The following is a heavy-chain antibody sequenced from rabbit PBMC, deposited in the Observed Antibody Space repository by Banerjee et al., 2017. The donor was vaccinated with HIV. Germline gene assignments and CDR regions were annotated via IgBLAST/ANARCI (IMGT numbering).Heavy chain of an antibody. D-gene: IGHD4-1*01. CDR3: ARDLAGVIGWNFNL. CDR1: GFTLSSHW. V-gene: IGHV1S40*01. Sequence: QSLEESGGGLVKPGASLTLTCTASGFTLSSHWMYWVRQAPGKGLEWIACIYADVSGSAYYASWAKGPFTISKTSSTTVTLQMTSLTAADTATYFCARDLAGVIGWNFNLWGPGTLVTVS. CDR2: IYADVSGSA. J-gene: IGHJ4*01.